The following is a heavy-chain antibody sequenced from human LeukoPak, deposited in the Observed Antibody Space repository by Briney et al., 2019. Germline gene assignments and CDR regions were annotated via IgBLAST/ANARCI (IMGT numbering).Heavy chain of an antibody. D-gene: IGHD6-6*01. CDR2: IQHDGSAT. Sequence: GGSLRLSCAASGFTFSSYWMTWVRQAPGKGLEWVPNIQHDGSATYYVDSVKGRFTISRDNAKNSLYLQMNSLRAEDAAVYYCARDGPHSSSSDFDYWGQGTLVTVSS. J-gene: IGHJ4*02. V-gene: IGHV3-7*01. CDR1: GFTFSSYW. CDR3: ARDGPHSSSSDFDY.